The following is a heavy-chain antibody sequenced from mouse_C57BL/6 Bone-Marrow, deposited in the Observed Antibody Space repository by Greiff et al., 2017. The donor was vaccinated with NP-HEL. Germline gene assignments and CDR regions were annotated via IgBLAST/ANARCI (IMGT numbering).Heavy chain of an antibody. D-gene: IGHD2-5*01. Sequence: QVQLQQPGAELVKPGASVKMSCKASGYTFTSYWITWVKQRPGQGLEWIGDIYPGSGSTNYNEKFKSKATLTVDTSSSTAYMQLSSLTSEDSAVYYCARAGSNYRGGNYFNYWGQGTTLTVSS. V-gene: IGHV1-55*01. J-gene: IGHJ2*01. CDR2: IYPGSGST. CDR3: ARAGSNYRGGNYFNY. CDR1: GYTFTSYW.